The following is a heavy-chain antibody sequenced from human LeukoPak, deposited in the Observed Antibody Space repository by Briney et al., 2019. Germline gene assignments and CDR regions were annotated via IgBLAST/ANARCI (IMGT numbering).Heavy chain of an antibody. CDR1: GFTFSSYA. V-gene: IGHV3-30*04. J-gene: IGHJ3*02. CDR2: ISYDGSNK. Sequence: SGRSLRLSCAASGFTFSSYAMHWVRQAPGKGREWVAAISYDGSNKYYADSVKGRFTISRDNSKNTLYLQMNSLRAEDTAVYYCARGGGIVGAPGRDAFDIWGQGTMVTVSS. D-gene: IGHD1-26*01. CDR3: ARGGGIVGAPGRDAFDI.